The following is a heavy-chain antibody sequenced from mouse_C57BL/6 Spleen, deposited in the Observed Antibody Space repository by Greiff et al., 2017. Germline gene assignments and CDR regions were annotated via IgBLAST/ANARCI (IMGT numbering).Heavy chain of an antibody. J-gene: IGHJ1*03. CDR1: GYTFTSYW. CDR3: ARDLLLRQWGYFDV. V-gene: IGHV1-64*01. D-gene: IGHD1-1*01. CDR2: IHPNSGST. Sequence: QVQLQQPGAELVKPGASVKLSCKASGYTFTSYWMHWVKQRPGQGLEWIGMIHPNSGSTNYNEKFKSKATLTVDKSSSTAYMQLSSLTSEDSAVYYCARDLLLRQWGYFDVWGTGTTVTVSS.